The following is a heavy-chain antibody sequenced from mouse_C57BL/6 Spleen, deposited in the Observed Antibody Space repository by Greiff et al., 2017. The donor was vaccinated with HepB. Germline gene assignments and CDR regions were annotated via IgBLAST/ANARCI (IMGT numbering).Heavy chain of an antibody. D-gene: IGHD2-5*01. CDR3: ARGGYSNYGGYYAMDY. J-gene: IGHJ4*01. V-gene: IGHV1-52*01. CDR1: GYTFTSYW. CDR2: IDPSDSET. Sequence: VQLQQPGAELVRPGSSVKLSCKASGYTFTSYWMHWVKQRPIQGLEWIGNIDPSDSETHYNQKFKDKATLTVDKSSSTAYMQLSSLTSEDSAVYYCARGGYSNYGGYYAMDYWGQGTSVTVSS.